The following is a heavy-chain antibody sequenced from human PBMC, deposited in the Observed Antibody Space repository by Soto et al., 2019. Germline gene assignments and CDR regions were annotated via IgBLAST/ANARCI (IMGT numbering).Heavy chain of an antibody. V-gene: IGHV3-13*05. J-gene: IGHJ4*02. CDR3: ARSDGLLNPFDY. D-gene: IGHD3-3*01. CDR1: GFTFSSYD. CDR2: IGTAGDP. Sequence: GGSRRLSCAASGFTFSSYDMHWVRQATGKGLEWVSAIGTAGDPYYPGSVKGRFTISRENAKNSLYLQMNSLRAGDTAVYYCARSDGLLNPFDYWGQGTLVTVSS.